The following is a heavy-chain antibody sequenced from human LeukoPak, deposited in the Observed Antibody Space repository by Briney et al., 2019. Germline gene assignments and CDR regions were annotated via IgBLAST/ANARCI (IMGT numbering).Heavy chain of an antibody. CDR2: ISSSSSYI. V-gene: IGHV3-21*01. CDR1: GFTFSSYS. Sequence: PGGSLRLSCAASGFTFSSYSMNWVRQAPGKGLEWVSSISSSSSYIYYADSVKGRFTISRDNAKNSLYLQMNSLRAEDTAVYYCARDVFIVATITSSGGWGQGTLVTVSS. D-gene: IGHD5-12*01. J-gene: IGHJ4*02. CDR3: ARDVFIVATITSSGG.